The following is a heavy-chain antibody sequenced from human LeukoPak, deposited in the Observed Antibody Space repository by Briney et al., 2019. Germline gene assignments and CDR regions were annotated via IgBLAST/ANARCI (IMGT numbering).Heavy chain of an antibody. CDR2: IYPGDSDT. CDR3: ARLARQGEYYYYMDV. V-gene: IGHV5-51*01. D-gene: IGHD1-26*01. Sequence: GESLKISCKGSEDSFTNYWIGWVRQMPGKGLECMGIIYPGDSDTRYSPSFQGQVTISADKSISTAYLQWSSLKASDTAMYYCARLARQGEYYYYMDVWGKGTTVTVSS. CDR1: EDSFTNYW. J-gene: IGHJ6*03.